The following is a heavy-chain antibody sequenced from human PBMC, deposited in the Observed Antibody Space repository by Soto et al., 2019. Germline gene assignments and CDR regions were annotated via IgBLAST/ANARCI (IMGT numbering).Heavy chain of an antibody. V-gene: IGHV4-59*01. J-gene: IGHJ4*02. D-gene: IGHD5-12*01. Sequence: QVQLQESGPGLVKPSETLSLTCTVSGDSMNNYYWPWIRQPPGKGLEWIGYIYSSGGTIYSPSLRRPLPISIDTSESQFSLKLTSVTSADTAVYYWARGKRASGYYPDDYLGQGTLVTVSS. CDR3: ARGKRASGYYPDDY. CDR2: IYSSGGT. CDR1: GDSMNNYY.